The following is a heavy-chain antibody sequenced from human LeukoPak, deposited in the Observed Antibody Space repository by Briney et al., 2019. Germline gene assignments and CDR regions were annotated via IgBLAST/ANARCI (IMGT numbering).Heavy chain of an antibody. CDR3: AKDYHFSLVGARPGDYFDY. V-gene: IGHV3-30-3*01. D-gene: IGHD1-26*01. J-gene: IGHJ4*02. CDR1: GFTFSDYT. Sequence: QPGGSLRLSCAASGFTFSDYTMHWVRQAPGKGLEWVAVISYDGGNKYYADSVKGRFTISRDTSKNTLYLQMNSLRAEDTAVYYCAKDYHFSLVGARPGDYFDYWGQGTLVTVSS. CDR2: ISYDGGNK.